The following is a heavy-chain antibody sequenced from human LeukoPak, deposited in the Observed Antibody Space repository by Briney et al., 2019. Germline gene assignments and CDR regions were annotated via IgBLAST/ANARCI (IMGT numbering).Heavy chain of an antibody. Sequence: SETLSLTCTVSGGFISSYYWSWIRQPPGKGLEWIGYIYYSGSTNYNPSRKSRVTISVDTSKNQFSLKLSSVTAADTSVYYCARFSGDDIPDYWGQGTLVTVSS. V-gene: IGHV4-59*01. CDR3: ARFSGDDIPDY. J-gene: IGHJ4*02. CDR2: IYYSGST. D-gene: IGHD3-9*01. CDR1: GGFISSYY.